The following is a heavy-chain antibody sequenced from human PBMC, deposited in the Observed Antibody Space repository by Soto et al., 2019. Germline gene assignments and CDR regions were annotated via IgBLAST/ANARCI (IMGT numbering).Heavy chain of an antibody. CDR2: IYYSGTT. J-gene: IGHJ3*02. V-gene: IGHV4-59*13. CDR1: GGSMSPYY. Sequence: SETLSLTCTVSGGSMSPYYWCWIRQPPGKGLEWIGYIYYSGTTNYNPSLQSRVTISVDTSKNQVSLRLSSVTAADTAMYYCARDTYGGGIWGQGTMVTVS. D-gene: IGHD2-21*01. CDR3: ARDTYGGGI.